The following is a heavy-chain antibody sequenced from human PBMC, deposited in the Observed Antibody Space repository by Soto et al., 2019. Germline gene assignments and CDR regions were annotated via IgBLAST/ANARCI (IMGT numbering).Heavy chain of an antibody. J-gene: IGHJ4*02. CDR1: GYTFTGYY. CDR2: INPNSGGT. CDR3: ASFWGIVVVTAPYDH. V-gene: IGHV1-2*04. D-gene: IGHD2-21*02. Sequence: ASVKVSCKASGYTFTGYYMHWVRQAPGQGLEWMGWINPNSGGTNYAQKFQGWVTMTRDTSISTAYMELSRLTSEDTAVYYCASFWGIVVVTAPYDHCGQXTLVTVSS.